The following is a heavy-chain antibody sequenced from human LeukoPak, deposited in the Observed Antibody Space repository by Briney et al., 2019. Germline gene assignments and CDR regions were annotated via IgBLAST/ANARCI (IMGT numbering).Heavy chain of an antibody. CDR3: ARHFGEMTSDWFDP. V-gene: IGHV4-34*01. J-gene: IGHJ5*02. Sequence: PSETLSLTCAVYGGSFSGYYWSWIRQPPGKGLGWIGEINHSGSTNYNPSLKSRVTISVDTSKNQSPLKLSSVTAADTAVYYCARHFGEMTSDWFDPWGQGTLVTVSS. CDR2: INHSGST. CDR1: GGSFSGYY. D-gene: IGHD3-10*01.